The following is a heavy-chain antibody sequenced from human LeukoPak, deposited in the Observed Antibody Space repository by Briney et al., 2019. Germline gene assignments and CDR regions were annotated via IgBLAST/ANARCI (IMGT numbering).Heavy chain of an antibody. V-gene: IGHV3-23*01. J-gene: IGHJ4*02. Sequence: PGGSLRLSCAASGFTFSSYAMSWVRQAPGKGLEWVSAISGSGGGTYYADSVKGRFTISRDNSKNTLYLQMNSLRAEDTAVYYCAKAEGITMIVVVITPFDYWGQGTLATVSS. CDR2: ISGSGGGT. D-gene: IGHD3-22*01. CDR1: GFTFSSYA. CDR3: AKAEGITMIVVVITPFDY.